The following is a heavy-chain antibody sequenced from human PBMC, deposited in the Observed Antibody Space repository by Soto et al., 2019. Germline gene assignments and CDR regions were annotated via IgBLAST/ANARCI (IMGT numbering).Heavy chain of an antibody. D-gene: IGHD6-13*01. CDR1: GFTFDDYA. V-gene: IGHV3-9*01. J-gene: IGHJ6*02. Sequence: EVPLVESGGGLVQPGRSLRLSCAASGFTFDDYAMHWVRQAPGKGLEWVSGISWNSGTIVYADSVKGRFTISRDNAKNSLYLQMNSLRGEDTALYYCAKDMRGGSSSSRCYYGLDVWGQGTTVTVSS. CDR3: AKDMRGGSSSSRCYYGLDV. CDR2: ISWNSGTI.